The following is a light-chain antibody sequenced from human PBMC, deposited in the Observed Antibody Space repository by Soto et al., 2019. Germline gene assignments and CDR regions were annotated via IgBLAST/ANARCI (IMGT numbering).Light chain of an antibody. CDR2: DVS. CDR3: CSYTSSRTPWV. V-gene: IGLV2-14*03. CDR1: SSDVGGYNY. Sequence: QSVLNTPEYVSGSPRQSITMSCAGTSSDVGGYNYVSWYQQHPGKAPKLIIYDVSDRPSGISTRFSASKSGNTASLTISGLQAEDEADYYCCSYTSSRTPWVFGTGT. J-gene: IGLJ1*01.